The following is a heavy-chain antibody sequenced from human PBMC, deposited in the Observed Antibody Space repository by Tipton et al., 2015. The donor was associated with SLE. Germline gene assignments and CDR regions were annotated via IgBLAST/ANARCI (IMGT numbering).Heavy chain of an antibody. D-gene: IGHD6-13*01. J-gene: IGHJ6*03. CDR2: IRSDGSDK. CDR1: GINFNTYD. V-gene: IGHV3-30*02. CDR3: ARAARGKQHLIRTFYYHIDI. Sequence: SLRLSCVTSGINFNTYDMHWVRQAPGKGLEGVAFIRSDGSDKYYAESVKGRFTISRDNSKNTLFLQMNFVGAEDTAVYYCARAARGKQHLIRTFYYHIDIWGKGTTVTVSS.